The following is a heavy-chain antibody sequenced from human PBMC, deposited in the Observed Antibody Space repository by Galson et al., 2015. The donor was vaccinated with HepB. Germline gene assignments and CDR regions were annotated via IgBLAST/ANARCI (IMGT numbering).Heavy chain of an antibody. Sequence: SLRLSCAASGFVFSTFTMTWVRQAPGKGLEWIASISSTSANIYYSDSVKGRFTISRDNAEKSLFLQLNSLRVEDTALYYCAAQHPAYCGGDCSQFDYWGQGTLVTVSS. CDR1: GFVFSTFT. V-gene: IGHV3-21*01. CDR3: AAQHPAYCGGDCSQFDY. D-gene: IGHD2-21*02. CDR2: ISSTSANI. J-gene: IGHJ4*02.